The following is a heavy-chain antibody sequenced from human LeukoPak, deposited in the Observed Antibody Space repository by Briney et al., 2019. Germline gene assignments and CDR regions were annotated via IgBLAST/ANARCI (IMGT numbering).Heavy chain of an antibody. Sequence: PSQTLSLTCTVSGGSISSGSYYWSWIRQPAGKGLEWIGRIYTSGSTNYNPSLKSRVTISVDTSKNQFSLKLNSVTAADTAVYYCVRDQKGPFDYWGQGTLVTVSS. CDR1: GGSISSGSYY. CDR3: VRDQKGPFDY. J-gene: IGHJ4*02. CDR2: IYTSGST. V-gene: IGHV4-61*02.